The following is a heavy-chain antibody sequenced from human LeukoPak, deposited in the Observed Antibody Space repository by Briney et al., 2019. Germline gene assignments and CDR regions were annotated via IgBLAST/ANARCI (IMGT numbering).Heavy chain of an antibody. D-gene: IGHD4-17*01. J-gene: IGHJ4*02. V-gene: IGHV3-23*01. Sequence: PGGSLRLSCAASGFTFSSYTMNWVRQGPGKGLEWVSAIGRGGTAYYADSVKGRFTISRDNSKNTLYLQLNSLTAEDTAVYYCTRGAYGDYDYWGQGTLVTVSS. CDR2: IGRGGTA. CDR1: GFTFSSYT. CDR3: TRGAYGDYDY.